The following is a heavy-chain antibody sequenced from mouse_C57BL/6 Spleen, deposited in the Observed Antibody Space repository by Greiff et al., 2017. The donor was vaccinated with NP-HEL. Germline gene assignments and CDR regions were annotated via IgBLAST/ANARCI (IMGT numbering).Heavy chain of an antibody. CDR3: ARADYDYDGSAMDY. Sequence: QVQLQQPGAELVRPGSSVKLSCKASGYTFTSYWMHWVKQRPIQGLEWIGNIDPSDSETHYNQKFKDKATLTVDKSSSTAYMQLSSLTSEDSAVYYCARADYDYDGSAMDYWGQGTSVTVSS. CDR2: IDPSDSET. D-gene: IGHD2-4*01. V-gene: IGHV1-52*01. J-gene: IGHJ4*01. CDR1: GYTFTSYW.